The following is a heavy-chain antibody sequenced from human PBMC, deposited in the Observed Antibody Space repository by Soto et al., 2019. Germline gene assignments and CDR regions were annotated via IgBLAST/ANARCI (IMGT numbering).Heavy chain of an antibody. Sequence: SETLSLTCTVSGGSISSSSYYWGWIRHPPGKGLEWIGSIYYSGSTYYNPSLKSRVTISVDTSKNQFSLNLSSVTAADTAVYYCARLSITAAGYYGMDVWGKGTTVTVS. D-gene: IGHD6-13*01. CDR3: ARLSITAAGYYGMDV. V-gene: IGHV4-39*01. J-gene: IGHJ6*04. CDR1: GGSISSSSYY. CDR2: IYYSGST.